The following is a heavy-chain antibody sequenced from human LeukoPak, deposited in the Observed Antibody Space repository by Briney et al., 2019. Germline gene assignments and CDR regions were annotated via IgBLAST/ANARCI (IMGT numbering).Heavy chain of an antibody. V-gene: IGHV3-30*03. Sequence: GGSLRLSCVASGFTFSSYGMHWVRQAPGEGLQWVAMISYDGSNHYYADFVRGRFTISRDNSNDTLFLQMHSLRTEDTAVYYCARDKGDIVATILARRGFDYWGQGTLVTVSS. CDR2: ISYDGSNH. J-gene: IGHJ4*02. CDR3: ARDKGDIVATILARRGFDY. D-gene: IGHD5-12*01. CDR1: GFTFSSYG.